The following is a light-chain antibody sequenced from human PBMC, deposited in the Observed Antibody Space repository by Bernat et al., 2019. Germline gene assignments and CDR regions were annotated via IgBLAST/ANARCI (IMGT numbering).Light chain of an antibody. CDR1: SSDVGKYNR. V-gene: IGLV2-18*02. J-gene: IGLJ3*02. Sequence: QSALTQPPSVSGSPGQSVTISCTGTSSDVGKYNRVSWYQQPPGTAPKLMIFDVSNRPSGVSDRFSGSKSGDTASLTISGLRAEDEADYYCSSVSTTSTPVVFGGGTKLTVL. CDR3: SSVSTTSTPVV. CDR2: DVS.